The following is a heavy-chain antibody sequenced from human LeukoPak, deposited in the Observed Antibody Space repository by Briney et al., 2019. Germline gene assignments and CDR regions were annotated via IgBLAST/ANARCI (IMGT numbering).Heavy chain of an antibody. CDR1: GFTVSINS. D-gene: IGHD3-3*01. Sequence: PGGSLRLSCAASGFTVSINSMTWVRQAPGTGLEWVSVIYGGGGTYYAASVKGRFTISRDNSKNTLYLQMNSLRAEDTAVYYCAREGGGPSGPLDYWGQGTLVTVSS. V-gene: IGHV3-66*01. CDR2: IYGGGGT. CDR3: AREGGGPSGPLDY. J-gene: IGHJ4*02.